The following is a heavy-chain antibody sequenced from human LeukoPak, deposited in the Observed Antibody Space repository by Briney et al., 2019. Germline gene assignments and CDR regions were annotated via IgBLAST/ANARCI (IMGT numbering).Heavy chain of an antibody. CDR3: AKDFSYYGSGKFNWFDP. CDR1: GFTFSSYG. D-gene: IGHD3-10*01. CDR2: IRYDGSNK. J-gene: IGHJ5*02. Sequence: GGSLRLSCAASGFTFSSYGMHWVRQAPGKGLEGVAFIRYDGSNKYYADSVKRRFTISRDNSKNTLYLQMNSLRAEDTAVYYCAKDFSYYGSGKFNWFDPWGQGTLVTVSS. V-gene: IGHV3-30*02.